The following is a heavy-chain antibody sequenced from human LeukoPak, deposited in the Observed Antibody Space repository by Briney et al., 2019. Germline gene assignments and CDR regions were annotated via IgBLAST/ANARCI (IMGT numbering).Heavy chain of an antibody. CDR3: ARDSDWGDGMDV. Sequence: GGSLRLSCAASGFTFSSYSMNWVCQAPGKGLEWVSSISSSSSYIYYADSVKGRFTISRDNAKNSLYLQMNSLRAEDTAVYYCARDSDWGDGMDVWGQGTTVTVSS. J-gene: IGHJ6*02. D-gene: IGHD7-27*01. V-gene: IGHV3-21*01. CDR1: GFTFSSYS. CDR2: ISSSSSYI.